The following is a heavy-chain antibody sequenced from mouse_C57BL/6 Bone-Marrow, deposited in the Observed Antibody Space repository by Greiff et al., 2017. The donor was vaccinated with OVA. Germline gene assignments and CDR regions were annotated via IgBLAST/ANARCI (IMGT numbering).Heavy chain of an antibody. CDR3: TRDYGYYAMGY. Sequence: VQLVESGAELVRPGASVTLSCKASGYTFTDYEMHWVKQTTVHGLEWIGAIDPETGGTAYNQKFKGKAILTADKSSSTAYMELRSLTSEDSAVYYCTRDYGYYAMGYWGQGTSVTVSS. D-gene: IGHD1-1*02. J-gene: IGHJ4*01. V-gene: IGHV1-15*01. CDR1: GYTFTDYE. CDR2: IDPETGGT.